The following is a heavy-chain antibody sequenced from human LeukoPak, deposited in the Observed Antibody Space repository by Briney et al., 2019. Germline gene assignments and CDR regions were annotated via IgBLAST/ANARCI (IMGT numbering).Heavy chain of an antibody. CDR2: ISAYNANR. CDR1: GYTFTSYG. J-gene: IGHJ3*02. CDR3: ARDLIVGATLAGGHDAFDI. Sequence: ASVKVSCKASGYTFTSYGISWVRQAPGQGLEWMGWISAYNANRNNAQKLQGRVTMTTDTSTSTAYMELRSLRSDDTAVYYCARDLIVGATLAGGHDAFDIWGQGTMVTVSS. D-gene: IGHD1-26*01. V-gene: IGHV1-18*01.